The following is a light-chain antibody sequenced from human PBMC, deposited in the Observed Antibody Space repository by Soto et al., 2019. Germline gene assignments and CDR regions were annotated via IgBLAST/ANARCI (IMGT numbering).Light chain of an antibody. V-gene: IGKV1-17*01. Sequence: VVDRVTITYRASQVIRNDLGWYQQKPGKAPNLLIYDASTLHSGVPSRFSGGGSGTDFTLTISSLQPEDFATYYCQQVNVYPSTFGGGTKVDI. CDR3: QQVNVYPST. J-gene: IGKJ4*01. CDR2: DAS. CDR1: QVIRND.